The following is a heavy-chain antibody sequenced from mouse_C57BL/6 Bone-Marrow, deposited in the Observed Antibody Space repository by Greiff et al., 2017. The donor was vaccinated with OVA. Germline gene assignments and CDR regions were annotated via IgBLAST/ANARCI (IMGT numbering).Heavy chain of an antibody. J-gene: IGHJ1*03. V-gene: IGHV5-9-1*02. CDR2: ISSGGDYI. Sequence: EVQLVESGEGLVKPGGSLKLSCAASGFTFSSYAMSWVRQTPEKRLEWVAYISSGGDYIYYADTVKGRFTISRDNARNTLYLQMSSLKSEDTAMYYCTRAITTVAHWYFDVWGTGTTVTVSS. CDR1: GFTFSSYA. D-gene: IGHD1-1*01. CDR3: TRAITTVAHWYFDV.